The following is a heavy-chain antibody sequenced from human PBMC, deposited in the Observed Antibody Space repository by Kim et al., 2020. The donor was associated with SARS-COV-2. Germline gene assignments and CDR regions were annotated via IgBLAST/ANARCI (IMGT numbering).Heavy chain of an antibody. J-gene: IGHJ6*02. CDR2: ISGSGGST. Sequence: GGSLRLSCAASGFTFSNYAMSWVRQAPGKGLDWVSTISGSGGSTYYADSVKGRFTISRDNSKNTLYLQMNSLRAEDTAVYYCAKSTKFQPYYYYGMDVWGQGTTVTVSS. CDR3: AKSTKFQPYYYYGMDV. D-gene: IGHD2-2*01. CDR1: GFTFSNYA. V-gene: IGHV3-23*01.